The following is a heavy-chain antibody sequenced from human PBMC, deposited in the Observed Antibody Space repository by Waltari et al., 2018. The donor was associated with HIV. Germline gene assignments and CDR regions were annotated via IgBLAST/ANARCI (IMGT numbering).Heavy chain of an antibody. Sequence: QVQLVQPGAEVKMPGASVKVSCEASGGTFKTHAITWARQAPGHGLEWMGTLIPLLGSSNYANLAQKFHDRLTISADEAANMAYMQLKTLSSEDTAVYYCATSLYGGESEGLGAFDFWGPGTLLMVSS. CDR2: LIPLLGSS. D-gene: IGHD2-21*01. CDR1: GGTFKTHA. CDR3: ATSLYGGESEGLGAFDF. J-gene: IGHJ4*02. V-gene: IGHV1-69*11.